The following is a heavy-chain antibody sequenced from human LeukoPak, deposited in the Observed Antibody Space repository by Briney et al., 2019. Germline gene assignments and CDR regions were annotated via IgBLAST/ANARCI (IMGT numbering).Heavy chain of an antibody. CDR3: AREWGRDYYDSGDFSDAVFDF. V-gene: IGHV4-59*01. J-gene: IGHJ3*01. CDR2: ISDSGIT. Sequence: SETLSLICSVSGGSISYFYWSWLRQPPGKGLEWIGYISDSGITKNNPSLKSRVTIPVDTSKKQFSLMMSSVTAADTAVYYCAREWGRDYYDSGDFSDAVFDFWGQGKLVSVFS. D-gene: IGHD3-22*01. CDR1: GGSISYFY.